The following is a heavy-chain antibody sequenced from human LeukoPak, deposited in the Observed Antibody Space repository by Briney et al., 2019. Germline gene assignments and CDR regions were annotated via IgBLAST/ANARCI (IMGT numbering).Heavy chain of an antibody. J-gene: IGHJ4*02. Sequence: PRGSLRLSCAASGFAFSSYTMNWVGQAPGKGLEWVSSISSSSNYKYFVDSVKGRFTISRDNAKNSLYLQMNSLRAEDTAVYYCARVDPRDIRGGNSDYWGQGTLVTVSS. CDR1: GFAFSSYT. CDR2: ISSSSNYK. D-gene: IGHD3-16*01. V-gene: IGHV3-21*01. CDR3: ARVDPRDIRGGNSDY.